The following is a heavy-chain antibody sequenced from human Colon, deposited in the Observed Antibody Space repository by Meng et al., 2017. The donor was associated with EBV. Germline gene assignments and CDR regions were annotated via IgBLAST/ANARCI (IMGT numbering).Heavy chain of an antibody. J-gene: IGHJ4*02. CDR3: AREDDYGDYVAY. V-gene: IGHV4-4*02. CDR2: VYHDGST. D-gene: IGHD4-17*01. Sequence: VELNESVLGLVRPSGTLSLTCDVSGASITSDNDWWSWVRQPPGKALEWLGEVYHDGSTNYSPSVQSRVTISMDKSKNQFSLKLTSVNAADTAVYYCAREDDYGDYVAYWGQGILVTVSS. CDR1: GASITSDNDW.